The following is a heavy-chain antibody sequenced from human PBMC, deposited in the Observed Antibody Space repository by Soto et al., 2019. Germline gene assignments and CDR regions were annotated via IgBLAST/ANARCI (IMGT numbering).Heavy chain of an antibody. D-gene: IGHD1-26*01. CDR1: GFTFSSYA. Sequence: GGSLRLSCAASGFTFSSYAMSWGRQAPGKGLEWVSSISGSGRTIYHADSMRGRFAISRDNSKNSLYLQLNNLRVDDTAVYYCAKVGPSYYYGMDVWGQGTTVTVSS. CDR3: AKVGPSYYYGMDV. CDR2: ISGSGRTI. V-gene: IGHV3-23*01. J-gene: IGHJ6*02.